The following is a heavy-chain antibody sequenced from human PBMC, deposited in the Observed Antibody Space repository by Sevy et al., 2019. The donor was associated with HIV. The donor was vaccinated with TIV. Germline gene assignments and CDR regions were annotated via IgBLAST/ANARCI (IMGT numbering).Heavy chain of an antibody. CDR1: GFSFRSAW. CDR3: TADTPGVGKGELEY. J-gene: IGHJ4*02. Sequence: GGSLRLSCAASGFSFRSAWMNWVRQAPGKGLEWVGHIKTKTEGETTDYVGLVNGRFTISRDDSKNTQYLQMNSLKIEDTAVYYCTADTPGVGKGELEYWGQGTLVTVSS. V-gene: IGHV3-15*01. CDR2: IKTKTEGETT. D-gene: IGHD6-19*01.